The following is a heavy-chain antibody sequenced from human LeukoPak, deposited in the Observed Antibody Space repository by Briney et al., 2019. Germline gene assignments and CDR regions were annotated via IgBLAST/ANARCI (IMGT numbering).Heavy chain of an antibody. D-gene: IGHD4-23*01. V-gene: IGHV3-66*01. CDR1: GFTVSSNY. Sequence: GSLRLSCAASGFTVSSNYMSWVRQAPGKGLEWVSVIYSGGSTYYADSVKGRFTISRDNAKNTLYLQMNSLRAEDTAVYFCARDLRGNRDYWGQGTLVTVSS. J-gene: IGHJ4*02. CDR2: IYSGGST. CDR3: ARDLRGNRDY.